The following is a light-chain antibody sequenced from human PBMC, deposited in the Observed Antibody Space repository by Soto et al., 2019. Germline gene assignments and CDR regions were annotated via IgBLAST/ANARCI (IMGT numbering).Light chain of an antibody. J-gene: IGKJ1*01. V-gene: IGKV3-20*01. CDR2: GAS. Sequence: EIVLTQSPGTLSLSTGERATLSCRASQSVSSSYLAWYQQKPGQAPRLLIYGASSRATGIPDRFSGSGSGTDFTLSISRLEPEDFAVYYCHQYGSSQTFGQGTKVDIK. CDR1: QSVSSSY. CDR3: HQYGSSQT.